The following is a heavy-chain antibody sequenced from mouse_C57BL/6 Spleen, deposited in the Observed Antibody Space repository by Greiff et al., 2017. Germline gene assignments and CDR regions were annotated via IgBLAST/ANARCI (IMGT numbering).Heavy chain of an antibody. V-gene: IGHV1-81*01. J-gene: IGHJ2*01. Sequence: QVQLQQSGAELARPGASVKLSCKASGYTFTSYGISWVKQRTGQGLEWIGEIYPRSGNPYYNEKFKGKATLTADKSSSTAYMELRSLTSEDSAVYFCAREDDYDGDFDYWGQGTTLTVSS. CDR1: GYTFTSYG. CDR3: AREDDYDGDFDY. D-gene: IGHD2-4*01. CDR2: IYPRSGNP.